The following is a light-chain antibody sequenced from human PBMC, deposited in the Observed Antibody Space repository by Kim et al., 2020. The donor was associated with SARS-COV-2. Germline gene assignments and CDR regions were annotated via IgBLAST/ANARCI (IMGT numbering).Light chain of an antibody. J-gene: IGLJ3*02. CDR3: QTWGTGIRV. V-gene: IGLV4-69*01. CDR1: SGHSSYA. Sequence: SVKLTCTLSSGHSSYAIEWHQQQPEKGPRYLMKLNSDGSHSKGDGVPDRFSGSSSGAERYLTISRLQSGDEADYYCQTWGTGIRVFGGGTQLTVL. CDR2: LNSDGSH.